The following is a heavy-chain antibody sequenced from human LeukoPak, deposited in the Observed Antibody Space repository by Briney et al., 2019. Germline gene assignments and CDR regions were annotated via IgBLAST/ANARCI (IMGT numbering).Heavy chain of an antibody. J-gene: IGHJ4*02. V-gene: IGHV3-23*01. CDR2: ISGSGGST. CDR1: GFTFSDYA. CDR3: AKDVFYYDSSGYPDFDY. D-gene: IGHD3-22*01. Sequence: GGSLRLSCTGSGFTFSDYAMSWFRQAPGKGLEWVSAISGSGGSTYYADSVKGRFTISRDNSKNTLYLQMNSLRAEDTAVYYCAKDVFYYDSSGYPDFDYWGQGTLVTVSS.